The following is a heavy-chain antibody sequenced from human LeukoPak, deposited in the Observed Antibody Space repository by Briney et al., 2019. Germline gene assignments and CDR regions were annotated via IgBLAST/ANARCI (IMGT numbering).Heavy chain of an antibody. CDR3: ATITGPRDY. J-gene: IGHJ4*02. CDR2: IPFEGHNR. V-gene: IGHV3-30*02. Sequence: GGSLRLSCTASRFIFKTYGIHWVRQAPGKGLEWVAFIPFEGHNRYYTDSVKGRFTVSGDNSMNTVHLQMESLRVDDTALYYCATITGPRDYWGQGARVTVSP. CDR1: RFIFKTYG. D-gene: IGHD1-1*01.